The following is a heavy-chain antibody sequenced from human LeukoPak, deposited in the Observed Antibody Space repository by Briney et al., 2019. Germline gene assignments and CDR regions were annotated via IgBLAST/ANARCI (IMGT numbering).Heavy chain of an antibody. CDR3: ARRLGDY. J-gene: IGHJ4*02. CDR2: IYYSGST. V-gene: IGHV4-59*08. D-gene: IGHD3-16*01. CDR1: GGSISSYY. Sequence: SETLSLTCTVSGGSISSYYWSWIRQPPGKGLEWIGYIYYSGSTNYNPSLKSRVTMSVDTSKNQFSLKLSSVTAADTAVYYCARRLGDYWGQGTLVTVSS.